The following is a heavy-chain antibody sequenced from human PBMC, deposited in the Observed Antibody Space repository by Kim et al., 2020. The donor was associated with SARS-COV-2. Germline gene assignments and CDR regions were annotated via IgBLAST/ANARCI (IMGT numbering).Heavy chain of an antibody. CDR3: ARKSQAGYSSGPYFQH. J-gene: IGHJ1*01. V-gene: IGHV4-34*01. Sequence: SLKSRVTISVDTSKNQFSLKRSAVTAADTAVYYCARKSQAGYSSGPYFQHWGQGTLVTVSS. D-gene: IGHD6-19*01.